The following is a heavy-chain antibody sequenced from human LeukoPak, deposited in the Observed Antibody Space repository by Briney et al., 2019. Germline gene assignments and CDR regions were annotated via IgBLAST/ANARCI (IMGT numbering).Heavy chain of an antibody. V-gene: IGHV1-2*06. CDR1: GYSFTGYE. CDR2: INPNSGGT. J-gene: IGHJ4*02. Sequence: ASVKVSCKAYGYSFTGYEMDWVRQAPGHGLEWMGRINPNSGGTNYAQKFQGRVTMTRDTSISTVYMELSRLTSDDTAVYYCARDFMGSYEYWGQGTLVTVSS. CDR3: ARDFMGSYEY. D-gene: IGHD3-10*01.